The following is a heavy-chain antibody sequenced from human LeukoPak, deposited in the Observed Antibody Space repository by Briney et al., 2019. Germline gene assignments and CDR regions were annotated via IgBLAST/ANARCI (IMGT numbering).Heavy chain of an antibody. CDR3: TTYNNGWYWELDY. V-gene: IGHV1-2*02. J-gene: IGHJ4*02. CDR1: GHPFTGYY. Sequence: ASVKVSCKTSGHPFTGYYIHWVRQAPGQGLEWMGWINSNSGATNYAQKFQGRLTVTRDTSVTTAYMELSRLRSDDTAMYYCTTYNNGWYWELDYWGQGTLLSVSS. D-gene: IGHD6-19*01. CDR2: INSNSGAT.